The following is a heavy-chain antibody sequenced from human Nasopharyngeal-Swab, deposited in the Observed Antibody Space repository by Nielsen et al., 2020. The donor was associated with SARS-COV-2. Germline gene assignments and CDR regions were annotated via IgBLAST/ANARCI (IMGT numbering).Heavy chain of an antibody. CDR3: ARLTTVTPDYLDY. D-gene: IGHD4-17*01. CDR1: GYSFTSYW. J-gene: IGHJ4*02. V-gene: IGHV5-51*01. CDR2: IYPGDSDT. Sequence: GESLKISCKGSGYSFTSYWIGWVRPMPGKGLEWRGIIYPGDSDTRYSPSFQGQVNISADKSISTAYLQWSSLKASDTAMYYCARLTTVTPDYLDYWGQGTLVTVSS.